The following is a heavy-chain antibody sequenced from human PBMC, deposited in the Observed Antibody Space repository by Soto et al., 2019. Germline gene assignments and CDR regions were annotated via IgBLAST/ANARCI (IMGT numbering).Heavy chain of an antibody. CDR1: GGSISSSSYY. CDR3: ARLEGLATISYYFDF. J-gene: IGHJ4*02. Sequence: SETLSLTCTVSGGSISSSSYYWGWIRQPPGKGLEWIGSIYYSGSTYYNPSLKTRVTISVDTSRSQFSLKLNSVTAADSAVYFCARLEGLATISYYFDFWGPGALVTVSS. CDR2: IYYSGST. D-gene: IGHD3-9*01. V-gene: IGHV4-39*01.